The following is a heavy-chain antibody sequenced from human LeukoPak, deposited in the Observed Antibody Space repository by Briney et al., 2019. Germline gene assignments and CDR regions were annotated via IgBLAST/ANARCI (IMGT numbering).Heavy chain of an antibody. CDR2: IYHSGNT. Sequence: PSETLSLTCTVSGGSFSSGSSFWSWIRQPPGKGLEWIGYIYHSGNTNYNPSLKSRVTISVDTSKSQLSLKLNSVTAADTAVYYCARDRNYYDSSGYYFANWGQGTLVIVSS. CDR3: ARDRNYYDSSGYYFAN. V-gene: IGHV4-61*01. CDR1: GGSFSSGSSF. D-gene: IGHD3-22*01. J-gene: IGHJ4*02.